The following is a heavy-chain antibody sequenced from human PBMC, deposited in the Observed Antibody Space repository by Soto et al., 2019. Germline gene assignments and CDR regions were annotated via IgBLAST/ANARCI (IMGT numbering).Heavy chain of an antibody. CDR2: IYYSGST. J-gene: IGHJ6*02. CDR1: GGSISTYY. V-gene: IGHV4-59*08. Sequence: QVQLQESGPGLVKPSETLSLTCTVSGGSISTYYWSWIRQPPGKGLEWIGYIYYSGSTNYNPSLKSRVTISIDTSKNQFSLKVSSVTAPDTAVYYCASSGYYYGMDVWGQGTTVTVSS. CDR3: ASSGYYYGMDV. D-gene: IGHD3-10*01.